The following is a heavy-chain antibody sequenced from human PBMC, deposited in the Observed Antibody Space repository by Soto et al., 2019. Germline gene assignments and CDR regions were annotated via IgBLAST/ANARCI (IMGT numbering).Heavy chain of an antibody. Sequence: QVQLVQSGAEVKKPGSSVKVSCKASGGTFSSYAISWVRQAPGQGLEWMGGIIPIFGKANYAQKFQGRVTITADESTSTAYMELSSRRSEDTAVYYCAREEAAAGYFDYWGQGTLVTVSS. CDR1: GGTFSSYA. CDR3: AREEAAAGYFDY. CDR2: IIPIFGKA. D-gene: IGHD6-13*01. V-gene: IGHV1-69*01. J-gene: IGHJ4*02.